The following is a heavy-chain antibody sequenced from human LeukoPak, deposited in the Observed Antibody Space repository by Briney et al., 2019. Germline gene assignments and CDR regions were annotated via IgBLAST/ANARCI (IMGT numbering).Heavy chain of an antibody. CDR2: INRDGSST. CDR1: GLTFSNYW. CDR3: ARSYYDSSGYYVRGDAFDI. Sequence: GGSLRLSCAASGLTFSNYWIHWVRQAPGKGLVWVSRINRDGSSTTYADSVKGRFTISRDNAKNTLHLQMNSLRVEDTAVYYCARSYYDSSGYYVRGDAFDIWGQGTKVTVSS. J-gene: IGHJ3*02. V-gene: IGHV3-74*01. D-gene: IGHD3-22*01.